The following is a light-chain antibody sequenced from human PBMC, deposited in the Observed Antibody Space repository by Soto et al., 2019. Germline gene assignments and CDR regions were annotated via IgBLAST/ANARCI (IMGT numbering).Light chain of an antibody. CDR3: QQYNSYPWT. V-gene: IGKV1-5*01. J-gene: IGKJ1*01. CDR2: DAS. Sequence: IEMAQCPSTRSASVGDRVTITCRASQSISSWLAWYQQKPGKAPKLLIYDASSLESGVPSRFSGSGSGTEFTLTISSLQPDDFATYYCQQYNSYPWTFGQGTKVDIK. CDR1: QSISSW.